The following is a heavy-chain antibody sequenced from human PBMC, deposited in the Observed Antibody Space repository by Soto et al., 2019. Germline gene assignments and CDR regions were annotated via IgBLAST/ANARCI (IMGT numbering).Heavy chain of an antibody. Sequence: SVHVSRQAAGGTFRGRACSCVRQATSQGLEWMGGIIPIFGTANYAQKFQGRVTITADKSTSTAYMELSSLRSEDTAVYYCAGAAAVRGAYYYYGMDVWGQGTTVTVSS. CDR2: IIPIFGTA. J-gene: IGHJ6*02. V-gene: IGHV1-69*06. D-gene: IGHD6-13*01. CDR1: GGTFRGRA. CDR3: AGAAAVRGAYYYYGMDV.